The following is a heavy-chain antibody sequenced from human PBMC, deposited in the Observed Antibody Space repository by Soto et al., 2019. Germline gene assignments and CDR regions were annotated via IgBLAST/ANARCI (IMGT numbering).Heavy chain of an antibody. CDR2: ISHDGGSM. V-gene: IGHV3-30*03. CDR1: GIFFSSYG. CDR3: MTPGSADHSDY. J-gene: IGHJ4*02. Sequence: QVQLVESGGGVVQAGGSLRLSCAVPGIFFSSYGMHWVRQAPGKGLEWVALISHDGGSMYYGDSVRGRFNISRDNSRDTVFLQMSALRDDDTALYYCMTPGSADHSDYWGQGSLVTVSS. D-gene: IGHD4-17*01.